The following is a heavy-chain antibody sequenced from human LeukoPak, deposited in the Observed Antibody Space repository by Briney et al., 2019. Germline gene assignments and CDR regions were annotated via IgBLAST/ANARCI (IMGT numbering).Heavy chain of an antibody. D-gene: IGHD3-22*01. J-gene: IGHJ4*02. CDR3: ARDMIVPRYYFDY. Sequence: ASVKVSCKASGGTFSSYAISWVRQAPGQGLEWMGGIIPIFGTANCAQKFQGRVTITADESTSTAYMELSSLRSEDTAVYYCARDMIVPRYYFDYWGQGTLVTVSS. CDR1: GGTFSSYA. V-gene: IGHV1-69*13. CDR2: IIPIFGTA.